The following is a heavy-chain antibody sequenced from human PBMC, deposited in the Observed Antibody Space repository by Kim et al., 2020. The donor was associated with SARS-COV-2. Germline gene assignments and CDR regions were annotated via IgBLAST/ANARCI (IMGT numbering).Heavy chain of an antibody. CDR3: ARKGVYQNWFDP. J-gene: IGHJ5*02. V-gene: IGHV4-34*01. CDR1: GGSFSGYY. D-gene: IGHD2-8*01. Sequence: SETLSLTCAVYGGSFSGYYWSWIRQPPGKGLEWIGEINHSGSTNYNPSLKSRVTISVDTSKHQFSLKLSSVTAADTAVYYCARKGVYQNWFDPWGQGTLVTVSS. CDR2: INHSGST.